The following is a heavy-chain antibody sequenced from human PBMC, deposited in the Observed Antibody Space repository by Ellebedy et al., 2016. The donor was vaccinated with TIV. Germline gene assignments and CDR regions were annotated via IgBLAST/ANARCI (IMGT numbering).Heavy chain of an antibody. V-gene: IGHV4-34*01. CDR2: INHSGST. CDR1: GGSFSGYY. D-gene: IGHD2-15*01. CDR3: ASQRDCSGGSCYSPFDY. Sequence: SETLSLTXAVYGGSFSGYYWSWIRQPPGKGLEWIGEINHSGSTNYNPSLKSRVTISVDTSKNQFSLKLSSVTAADTAVYYCASQRDCSGGSCYSPFDYWGQGTLVTVSS. J-gene: IGHJ4*02.